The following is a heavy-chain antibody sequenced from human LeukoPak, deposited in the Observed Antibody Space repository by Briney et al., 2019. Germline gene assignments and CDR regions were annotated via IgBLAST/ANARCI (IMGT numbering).Heavy chain of an antibody. Sequence: PGGSLRLSCAASGFTFSSYAMHWVRQAPGKGLEWVAVISYDGSNKYYVDSVKGRFTISRDNSKNTLYLQMNSLRAEDTAAYYCARDLWLRGYYYYMDVWGKGTTVTVSS. CDR2: ISYDGSNK. V-gene: IGHV3-30*04. CDR1: GFTFSSYA. J-gene: IGHJ6*03. CDR3: ARDLWLRGYYYYMDV. D-gene: IGHD5-12*01.